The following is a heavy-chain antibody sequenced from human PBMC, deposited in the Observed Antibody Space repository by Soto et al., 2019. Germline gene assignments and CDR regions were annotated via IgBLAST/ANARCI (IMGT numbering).Heavy chain of an antibody. D-gene: IGHD2-2*01. Sequence: GESLRISCKGSGYSFTSYWISWVRQMPGKGLEWMGRIDPSDSHINYGPSFEGHVTISADKSISTAYLQWSSLEASDTAKYYCARHFYQKGDLDFWGQGTLVTVSS. CDR1: GYSFTSYW. V-gene: IGHV5-10-1*01. CDR3: ARHFYQKGDLDF. CDR2: IDPSDSHI. J-gene: IGHJ4*02.